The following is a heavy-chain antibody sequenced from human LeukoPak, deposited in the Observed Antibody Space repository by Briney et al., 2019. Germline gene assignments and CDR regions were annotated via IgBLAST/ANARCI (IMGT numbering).Heavy chain of an antibody. D-gene: IGHD6-19*01. CDR3: ARGGQWLVLHAFDI. V-gene: IGHV4-59*01. Sequence: SETLSLTCTVSGGSISSYYWSWIRQPPGKGLEWIAYIYYTGSTNYNPSLKGRVTISVDTSKNQFSLKLSSVTAADTAVYYCARGGQWLVLHAFDIWGQGTMVTVSS. J-gene: IGHJ3*02. CDR2: IYYTGST. CDR1: GGSISSYY.